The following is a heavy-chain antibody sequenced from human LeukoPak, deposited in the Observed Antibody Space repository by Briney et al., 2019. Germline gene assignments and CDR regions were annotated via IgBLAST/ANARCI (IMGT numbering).Heavy chain of an antibody. CDR3: ARAQWRGKDTAMSY. Sequence: ASVKVSCKASGYTFTSYYMHWVRQAPGQGLEWMGWINPNSGGTNYAQKFQGRVTMTRDTSISTAYMELSRLRSDDTAVYYCARAQWRGKDTAMSYWGQGTLVTVSS. CDR1: GYTFTSYY. CDR2: INPNSGGT. J-gene: IGHJ4*02. V-gene: IGHV1-2*02. D-gene: IGHD5-18*01.